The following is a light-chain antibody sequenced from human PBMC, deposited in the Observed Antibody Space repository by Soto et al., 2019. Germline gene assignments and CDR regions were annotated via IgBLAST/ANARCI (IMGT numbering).Light chain of an antibody. CDR2: DVN. Sequence: QSVLTQPASVSGSPGQSITISCTGTSSDVGAYNYVSWYQQHPGKAPKVMIYDVNNRPSGVSNRFSGSKSGNTASLTISGLQAEDEADYYCSSYTSSSTLVLGGGTKLTVL. CDR3: SSYTSSSTLV. V-gene: IGLV2-14*01. CDR1: SSDVGAYNY. J-gene: IGLJ2*01.